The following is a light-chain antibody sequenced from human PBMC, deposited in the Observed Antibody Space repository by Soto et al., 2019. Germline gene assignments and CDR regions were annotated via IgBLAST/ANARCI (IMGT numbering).Light chain of an antibody. CDR2: DTS. CDR3: PQRQYWPPIT. V-gene: IGKV3-11*01. Sequence: VLTQSPSTRSCGRVERSTLAVIASQSVSSYLAWYQQKPGQAPRLLIYDTSNRATGVPARFSGSGSGTDFTLTISSLEPEDCAIYYCPQRQYWPPITFGQGTRLEI. CDR1: QSVSSY. J-gene: IGKJ5*01.